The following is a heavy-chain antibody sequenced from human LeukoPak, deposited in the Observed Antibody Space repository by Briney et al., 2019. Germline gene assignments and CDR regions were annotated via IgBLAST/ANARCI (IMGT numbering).Heavy chain of an antibody. CDR2: IYYSGST. D-gene: IGHD3-10*01. CDR1: SGSISSYY. J-gene: IGHJ4*02. Sequence: SETLSLTCTVSSGSISSYYWSWIRKPPGKGLEWIGYIYYSGSTNYNPSLKSRVTISVDTSKNQFSLKLNSVTAADTAVYYCARIDYYGSGSYYFDYWGQGNLVTVSS. CDR3: ARIDYYGSGSYYFDY. V-gene: IGHV4-59*01.